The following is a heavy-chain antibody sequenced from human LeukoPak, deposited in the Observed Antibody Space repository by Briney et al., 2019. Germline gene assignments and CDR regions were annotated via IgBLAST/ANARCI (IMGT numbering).Heavy chain of an antibody. D-gene: IGHD6-13*01. J-gene: IGHJ4*02. Sequence: PGGSLRLSRAASGFTFSSYGMHWVRQAPGKGLEWVAVISYDGSNKYYADSVRGRFTISRDNSKNTLYLQMSSLRPEDTAVYYCANGGYTSSWYVVDYWGQGTLVTVSS. CDR2: ISYDGSNK. CDR3: ANGGYTSSWYVVDY. CDR1: GFTFSSYG. V-gene: IGHV3-30*18.